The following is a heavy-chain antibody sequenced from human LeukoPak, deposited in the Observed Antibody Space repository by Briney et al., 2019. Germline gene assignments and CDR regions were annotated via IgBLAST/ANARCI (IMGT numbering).Heavy chain of an antibody. CDR2: IYYSGST. J-gene: IGHJ1*01. CDR3: ARAGQGSYAEYFQH. D-gene: IGHD1-26*01. CDR1: GGSISSGDYY. V-gene: IGHV4-31*03. Sequence: SETLSLTCTVSGGSISSGDYYWSWIRQHPGKGLEWIGYIYYSGSTYYNPSLKSRVTISVDASKNQFSLKLSSVTAADTAVYYCARAGQGSYAEYFQHWGQGTLVTVSS.